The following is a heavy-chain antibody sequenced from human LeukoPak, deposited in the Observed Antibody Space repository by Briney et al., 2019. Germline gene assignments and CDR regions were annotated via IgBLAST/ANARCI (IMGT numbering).Heavy chain of an antibody. D-gene: IGHD3-22*01. J-gene: IGHJ4*02. CDR1: GYTFTSYY. CDR3: ARGAVAGTGYYDSSGYYSGYFDY. Sequence: ASVTVSCKASGYTFTSYYMHWVRQAPGQGLEWMGIINPSGGSTSYAQKFQGRVTMTRDMPTSTVYMELSSLRSEDTAVYYCARGAVAGTGYYDSSGYYSGYFDYWGQGTLVTVSS. V-gene: IGHV1-46*01. CDR2: INPSGGST.